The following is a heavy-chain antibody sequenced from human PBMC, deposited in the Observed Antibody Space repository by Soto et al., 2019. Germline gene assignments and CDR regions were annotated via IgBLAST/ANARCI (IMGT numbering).Heavy chain of an antibody. CDR2: ISGSGGST. V-gene: IGHV3-23*01. Sequence: PGGSLRLSCVDSGFTFSDYAMAWVRQSPGKGLEWVSSISGSGGSTYYADSVKGRFTISRDNSKNTVFLQMNSLRAEDTAVYYCAKDHGMDVWGQGPTVTVSS. CDR1: GFTFSDYA. J-gene: IGHJ6*02. CDR3: AKDHGMDV.